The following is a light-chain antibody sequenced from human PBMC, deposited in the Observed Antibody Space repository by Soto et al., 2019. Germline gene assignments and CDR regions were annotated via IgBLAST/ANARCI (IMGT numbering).Light chain of an antibody. CDR3: HQYGSSPHT. J-gene: IGKJ2*01. CDR1: QSVSGSS. Sequence: EIVLTQSPGTLSLSPGERATLSCRASQSVSGSSLAWYQQKPGQAPRLLIYGASSRATGIRNRFSGSGSGTDFTLTISRLEPEDFAVYSCHQYGSSPHTFGQGTKLEIK. CDR2: GAS. V-gene: IGKV3-20*01.